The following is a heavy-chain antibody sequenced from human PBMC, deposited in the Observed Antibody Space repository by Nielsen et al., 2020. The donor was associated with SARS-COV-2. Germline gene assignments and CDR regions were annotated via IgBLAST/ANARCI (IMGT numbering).Heavy chain of an antibody. Sequence: GGSLRLSCAASGFTFSSYSMNWVRQAPGKGLEYVSAISSNGGSTYYANSVKGRFTISRDNSKNTLYLQMGSLRAEDMAVYYCARDGSGFDYWGQGTLVTVSS. D-gene: IGHD1-1*01. CDR3: ARDGSGFDY. CDR2: ISSNGGST. CDR1: GFTFSSYS. V-gene: IGHV3-64*01. J-gene: IGHJ4*02.